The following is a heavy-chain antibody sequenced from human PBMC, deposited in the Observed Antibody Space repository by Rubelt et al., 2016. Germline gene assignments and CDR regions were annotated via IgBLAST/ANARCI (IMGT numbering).Heavy chain of an antibody. V-gene: IGHV1-3*01. CDR3: ARDSYSGSYDGY. D-gene: IGHD1-26*01. Sequence: QVQLVQSGAEVKKPGASVKVSCKASGYTFTSYAMHWVRQAPGQRLEWMGWINAGNGNTKYSQKFPGGVTITRDTSASTAYMELSSLRSEDTAVYYCARDSYSGSYDGYWGQGTLVTVSS. J-gene: IGHJ4*02. CDR2: INAGNGNT. CDR1: GYTFTSYA.